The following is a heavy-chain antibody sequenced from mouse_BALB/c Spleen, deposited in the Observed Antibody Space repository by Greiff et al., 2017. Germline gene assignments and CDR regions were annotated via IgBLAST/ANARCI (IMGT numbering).Heavy chain of an antibody. CDR2: ISSGSSTI. CDR1: GFTFSSFG. J-gene: IGHJ2*01. CDR3: ARSTGYYFDY. Sequence: DVKLVESGGGLVQPGGSRKLSCAASGFTFSSFGMHWVRQAPEKGLEWVAYISSGSSTIYYADTVKGRFTISRDNPKNTLFLQMTSLRSEDTAMYYCARSTGYYFDYWGQGTTLTVSS. D-gene: IGHD2-1*01. V-gene: IGHV5-17*02.